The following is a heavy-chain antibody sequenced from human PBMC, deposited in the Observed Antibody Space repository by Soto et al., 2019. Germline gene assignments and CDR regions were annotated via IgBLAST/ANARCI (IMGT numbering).Heavy chain of an antibody. Sequence: SVKVSCKASGFTFISSAVQWVRQARGQRLEWIGWIVVGSGNTNYAQKFQERVTITRDMSTSTAYMELSSLRSEDTAVYYCAAYTIVGATDGFDYWGQGTLVTVSS. D-gene: IGHD1-26*01. CDR1: GFTFISSA. V-gene: IGHV1-58*01. CDR3: AAYTIVGATDGFDY. J-gene: IGHJ4*02. CDR2: IVVGSGNT.